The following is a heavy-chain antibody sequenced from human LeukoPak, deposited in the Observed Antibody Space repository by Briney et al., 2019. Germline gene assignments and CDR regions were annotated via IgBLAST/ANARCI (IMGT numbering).Heavy chain of an antibody. V-gene: IGHV1-18*01. D-gene: IGHD2-15*01. Sequence: ASVKVSCKASGYTFTSYGISWVRQAPGQGLEWMGWISAYNGNTNYAQKLQGRVTMTTDTSTSTAYMELRSLRSDDTAVYYCAGGCSGGSCYGSDWFDPWGQGTLVTVSS. CDR1: GYTFTSYG. J-gene: IGHJ5*02. CDR3: AGGCSGGSCYGSDWFDP. CDR2: ISAYNGNT.